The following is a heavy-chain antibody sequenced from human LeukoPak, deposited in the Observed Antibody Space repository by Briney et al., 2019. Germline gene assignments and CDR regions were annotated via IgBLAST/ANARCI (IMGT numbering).Heavy chain of an antibody. D-gene: IGHD3-10*01. V-gene: IGHV3-33*01. J-gene: IGHJ4*02. Sequence: GGSLRLSCAASGFTFSSYGMHWVRQAPGKGLEWVAVIWYVGGNKYYADSVKGRFTISRDNSKNTLYLQMNSLSAEDTAVYYCARDEIYYGSGSLGVDYWGQGTLVTVSS. CDR3: ARDEIYYGSGSLGVDY. CDR1: GFTFSSYG. CDR2: IWYVGGNK.